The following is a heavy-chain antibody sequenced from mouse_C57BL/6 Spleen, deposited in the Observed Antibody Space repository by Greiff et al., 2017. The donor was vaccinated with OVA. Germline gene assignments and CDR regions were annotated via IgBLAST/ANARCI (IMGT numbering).Heavy chain of an antibody. CDR3: ARWDTVVATGFDY. CDR1: GYTFTSYW. V-gene: IGHV1-52*01. CDR2: IDPSDSET. D-gene: IGHD1-1*01. J-gene: IGHJ2*01. Sequence: QVQLQQPGAELVRPGSSVKLSCKASGYTFTSYWMHWVKQRPIQGLEWIGNIDPSDSETHYNQKFKDKATLTVDKSSSTAYMQLSSLTSEDSAVYYCARWDTVVATGFDYWGQGTTLTVSS.